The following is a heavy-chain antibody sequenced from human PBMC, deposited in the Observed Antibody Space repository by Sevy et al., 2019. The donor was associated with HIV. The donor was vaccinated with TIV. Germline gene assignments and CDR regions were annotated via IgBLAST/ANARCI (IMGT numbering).Heavy chain of an antibody. J-gene: IGHJ5*01. V-gene: IGHV1-69*13. CDR1: GGTFSSYG. CDR2: IIPILGTV. D-gene: IGHD3-16*01. CDR3: ARKRNLGEPSDS. Sequence: ASVKVSCKASGGTFSSYGISWVRQAPGQGLEWMGGIIPILGTVNYAQKFQGRVTITADESTKTAYMELSSLRSEDTAVYYCARKRNLGEPSDSWGQGTLVTVSS.